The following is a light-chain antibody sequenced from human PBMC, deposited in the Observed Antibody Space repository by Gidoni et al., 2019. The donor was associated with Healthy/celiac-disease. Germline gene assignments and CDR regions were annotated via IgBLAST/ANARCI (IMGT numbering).Light chain of an antibody. J-gene: IGKJ4*01. V-gene: IGKV1-8*01. CDR3: QQYYSYPRLT. CDR2: AAS. CDR1: QGISSY. Sequence: AIRMTQSPSSLSASTGDRVTITCRASQGISSYLAWYQQKPGKAPKLLIYAASTLQSGVPSRFSGSGSGTDFTLTISCLQSEDFATYYFQQYYSYPRLTFGGGTKVEIK.